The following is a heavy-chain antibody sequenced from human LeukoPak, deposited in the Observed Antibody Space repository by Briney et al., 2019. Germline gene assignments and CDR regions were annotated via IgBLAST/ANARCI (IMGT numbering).Heavy chain of an antibody. J-gene: IGHJ4*02. D-gene: IGHD6-19*01. V-gene: IGHV6-1*01. CDR2: TYYRPKWYN. Sequence: SQTLSLTCAISGDSVSSNSAAWNWIRRSPSRGLEWLGRTYYRPKWYNDYAVSVKSRITINPDTSKNQFSLQLNSVTPEDTAVYYCARAPAVAGWKGYFDYWGQGTLVTVSS. CDR1: GDSVSSNSAA. CDR3: ARAPAVAGWKGYFDY.